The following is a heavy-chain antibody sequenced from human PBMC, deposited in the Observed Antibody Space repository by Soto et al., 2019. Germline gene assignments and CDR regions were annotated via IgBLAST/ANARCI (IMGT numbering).Heavy chain of an antibody. CDR1: GFAFSSYA. Sequence: VQLLESGGGLVQPGGSLRLSCAASGFAFSSYAMTWVRQAPGKGLEWVSALSGSGATTYYADSVKGRFTISRDNSKNPLSLEMNSLRAEDTAVYYCAKPPESSTTFYYGLDVWGQGTTVTVSS. V-gene: IGHV3-23*01. D-gene: IGHD2-2*01. CDR3: AKPPESSTTFYYGLDV. J-gene: IGHJ6*02. CDR2: LSGSGATT.